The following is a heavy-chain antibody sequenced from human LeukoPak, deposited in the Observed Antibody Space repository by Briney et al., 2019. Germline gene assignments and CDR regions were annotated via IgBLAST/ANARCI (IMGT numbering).Heavy chain of an antibody. J-gene: IGHJ4*02. V-gene: IGHV3-30*18. Sequence: GRSLRLSCAASGFTFSSYGMHWVRQAPGRGLEWVAFISYDGSNKYYADSVKGRFTISRDNSKNTLYLQMNSLRAEDTAVYYCAKGHYGSGSYYYIDYWGQGTLVTVSS. CDR2: ISYDGSNK. D-gene: IGHD3-10*01. CDR3: AKGHYGSGSYYYIDY. CDR1: GFTFSSYG.